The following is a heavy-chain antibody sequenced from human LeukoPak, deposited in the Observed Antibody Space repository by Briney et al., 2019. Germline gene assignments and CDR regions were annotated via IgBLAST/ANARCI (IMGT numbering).Heavy chain of an antibody. D-gene: IGHD1-20*01. CDR1: GGSITNYY. CDR2: SYYNGNT. CDR3: ARGGLYNWNRDWFDP. J-gene: IGHJ5*02. V-gene: IGHV4-59*01. Sequence: SETLSLTCTVSGGSITNYYWSWIRQPPGKGLEWIGFSYYNGNTNYNPSLKSRVTISVDMSKNQFSLSLRSVAAADTAVYYCARGGLYNWNRDWFDPWGQGTLVTVSS.